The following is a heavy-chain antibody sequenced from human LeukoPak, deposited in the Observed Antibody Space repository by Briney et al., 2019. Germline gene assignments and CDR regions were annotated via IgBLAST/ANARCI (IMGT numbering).Heavy chain of an antibody. J-gene: IGHJ4*02. CDR1: GAPVNAYL. CDR2: KPVNDGA. V-gene: IGHV4-4*07. Sequence: SEPVSLICAVSGAPVNAYLWSWIRQPAGQGLEWIGRKPVNDGATSNPSLMSRATMSVDTYKNQFSLRLTSMTAADTAIYYCARLWGYGNNWHPDDNWGQGILVTASS. CDR3: ARLWGYGNNWHPDDN. D-gene: IGHD1-20*01.